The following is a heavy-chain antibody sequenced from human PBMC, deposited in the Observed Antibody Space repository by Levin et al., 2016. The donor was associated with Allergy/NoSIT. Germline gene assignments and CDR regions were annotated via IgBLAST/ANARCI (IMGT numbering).Heavy chain of an antibody. J-gene: IGHJ3*02. D-gene: IGHD5-24*01. CDR2: TYYRSKWYN. Sequence: WIRQSPSRGLEWLGRTYYRSKWYNDYAVSVKSRITINPDTSKNQFSLQPNSVTPEDTAVYYCARDEEMATIDAFDIWGQGTMVTVSS. V-gene: IGHV6-1*01. CDR3: ARDEEMATIDAFDI.